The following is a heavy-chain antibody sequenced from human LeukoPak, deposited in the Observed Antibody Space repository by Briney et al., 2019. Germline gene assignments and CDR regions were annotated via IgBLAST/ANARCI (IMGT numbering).Heavy chain of an antibody. CDR3: ARETGRGAVDY. CDR1: ACSISSYY. V-gene: IGHV4-59*01. Sequence: PSETLSLTCTGSACSISSYYWSWIRQPPGKGLEGIGYIYYSGITNYNPSLNSRVTISVDTSNNQFSLKLSSVTAADTAVYYCARETGRGAVDYWGQGTLVTVSS. J-gene: IGHJ4*02. CDR2: IYYSGIT. D-gene: IGHD1-14*01.